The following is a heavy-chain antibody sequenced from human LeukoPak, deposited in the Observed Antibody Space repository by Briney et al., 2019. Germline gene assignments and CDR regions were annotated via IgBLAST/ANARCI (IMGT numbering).Heavy chain of an antibody. D-gene: IGHD1-1*01. CDR3: ARDHLANLASRLFDP. CDR1: GYSISSDYY. V-gene: IGHV4-38-2*02. Sequence: SETLSLTCTVSGYSISSDYYWGWIRQPPGKGLEWIGSIHHSGRTYYNPSLKSRVTISVDTSKNQFSLKLNSVTAADTAVYYCARDHLANLASRLFDPWGQGTLVTVSS. J-gene: IGHJ5*02. CDR2: IHHSGRT.